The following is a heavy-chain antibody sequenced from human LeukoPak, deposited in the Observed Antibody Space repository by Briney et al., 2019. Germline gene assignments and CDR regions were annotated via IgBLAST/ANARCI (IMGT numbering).Heavy chain of an antibody. J-gene: IGHJ3*02. CDR2: ICGSGGST. CDR3: AKTQDEEVPYAFAI. V-gene: IGHV3-23*01. Sequence: GGSLRLSCAASGFTFSSYAMSWVRQAPGKGLEWVSGICGSGGSTYYADSVKGRVTISRDNPKNTLYLQLNSLRAEDTAVYYCAKTQDEEVPYAFAIWGQGTMVTVSS. CDR1: GFTFSSYA.